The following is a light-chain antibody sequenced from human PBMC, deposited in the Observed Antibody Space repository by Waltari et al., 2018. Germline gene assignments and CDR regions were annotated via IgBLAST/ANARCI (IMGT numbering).Light chain of an antibody. CDR2: GAS. V-gene: IGKV3-20*01. CDR3: QHYVSLPAT. J-gene: IGKJ1*01. CDR1: QSVTRS. Sequence: EIVLTQSPGTLSLSPGERAPLSCRASQSVTRSLAWYQPKPGQAPRLLIYGASSRATGIPDRFSGGGSGTDFSLTISRLEPEDFAMYYCQHYVSLPATFGQGTKVEIK.